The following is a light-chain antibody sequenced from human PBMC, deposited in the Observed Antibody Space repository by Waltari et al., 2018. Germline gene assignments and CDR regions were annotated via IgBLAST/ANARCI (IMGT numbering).Light chain of an antibody. Sequence: ELVSTQSPGTLSLSPGERATLSCRSSQSFGIYLAWYQQKPGQAPRLLMYHASSRATGIPDRFSGRGSGTDFSLTISRLEAEDFAVYYCQKYESLPATFGQGTKVEIK. J-gene: IGKJ1*01. V-gene: IGKV3-20*01. CDR1: QSFGIY. CDR3: QKYESLPAT. CDR2: HAS.